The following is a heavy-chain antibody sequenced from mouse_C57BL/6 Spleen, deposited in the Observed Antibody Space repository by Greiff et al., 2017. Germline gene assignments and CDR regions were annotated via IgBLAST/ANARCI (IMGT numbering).Heavy chain of an antibody. CDR2: INPNYGTT. D-gene: IGHD1-1*01. CDR3: ARWLYGSSSFDY. Sequence: EVKLQESGPELVKPGASVKISCKASGYSFTDYNMNWVKQSNGKSLEWIGVINPNYGTTSYNQKFKGKATLTVDQSSSTAYMHLNSLTSEDSAVYFCARWLYGSSSFDYWGQGTTLTVSS. CDR1: GYSFTDYN. J-gene: IGHJ2*01. V-gene: IGHV1-39*01.